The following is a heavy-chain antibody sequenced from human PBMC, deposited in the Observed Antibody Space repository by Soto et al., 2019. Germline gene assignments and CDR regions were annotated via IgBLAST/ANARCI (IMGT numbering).Heavy chain of an antibody. D-gene: IGHD5-12*01. CDR1: GGTFSSYA. Sequence: QVQLVQSGAEVRQPASSVKVSCKTSGGTFSSYAISWVRQAPGQGLEWMGGIVPIVDTSTYAQKFQGRVTINANDSTSTAYMELSSLRSDDTAIYYCVRVVAIPGYPDNWGQGTLVTVSS. V-gene: IGHV1-69*12. J-gene: IGHJ4*02. CDR3: VRVVAIPGYPDN. CDR2: IVPIVDTS.